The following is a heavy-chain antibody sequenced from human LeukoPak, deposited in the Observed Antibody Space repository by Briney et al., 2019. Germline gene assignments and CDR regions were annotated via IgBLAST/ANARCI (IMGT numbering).Heavy chain of an antibody. D-gene: IGHD3-10*01. CDR2: IYHSGTT. CDR3: ARAPGPGGAFGI. CDR1: GYSISSGFH. V-gene: IGHV4-38-2*02. J-gene: IGHJ3*02. Sequence: SETLSLTCTVSGYSISSGFHWGWIRPPPGKGLEWIGSIYHSGTTYYNPSLKSRVTISVDTSKNQFSLKLSSVTAADTAIYYCARAPGPGGAFGICGQGTMVTVSS.